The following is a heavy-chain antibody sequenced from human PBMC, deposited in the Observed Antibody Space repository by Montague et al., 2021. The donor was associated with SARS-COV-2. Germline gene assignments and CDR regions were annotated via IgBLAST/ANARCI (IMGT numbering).Heavy chain of an antibody. V-gene: IGHV4-39*01. Sequence: SETLSFTCTVSGDSIRNSDYSWGWVRQPPGKGLEWIGNIYNGGTTFYNPSLKSRVTIFVDTSKNQFSLKLSSVTAADTAVYYCATRTRYPQNDFGFWGQGTLVTVSS. J-gene: IGHJ4*02. CDR1: GDSIRNSDYS. D-gene: IGHD2-15*01. CDR3: ATRTRYPQNDFGF. CDR2: IYNGGTT.